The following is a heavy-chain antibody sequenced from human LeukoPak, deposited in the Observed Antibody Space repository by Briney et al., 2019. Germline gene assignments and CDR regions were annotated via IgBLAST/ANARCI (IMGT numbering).Heavy chain of an antibody. CDR3: ARETKVVPAAAGLNY. J-gene: IGHJ4*02. Sequence: ASVKVSCKASGYTFTSYYMHWVRQAPGQGLEWVGIINPSGGSTSYAQKFQGRVTMTRDMSTSTVYMELSSLRSEDTAVYYCARETKVVPAAAGLNYWGQGTLVTVSS. CDR1: GYTFTSYY. V-gene: IGHV1-46*01. D-gene: IGHD2-2*01. CDR2: INPSGGST.